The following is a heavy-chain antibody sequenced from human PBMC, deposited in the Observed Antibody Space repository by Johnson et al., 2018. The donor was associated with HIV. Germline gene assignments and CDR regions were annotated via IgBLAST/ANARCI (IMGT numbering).Heavy chain of an antibody. V-gene: IGHV3-30*04. CDR1: GFTFSSYA. CDR2: ISPEGMNE. CDR3: AGRPSGADPFDI. Sequence: QVQLVESGGGVVQPGRSLRLSCAASGFTFSSYAIQWVRQAPGKGLEWMAVISPEGMNEHYADSVKGRFTISRDNAKNSLYLQMNSLRAEDTALYYCAGRPSGADPFDIWGQGTMVTVSS. D-gene: IGHD2-15*01. J-gene: IGHJ3*02.